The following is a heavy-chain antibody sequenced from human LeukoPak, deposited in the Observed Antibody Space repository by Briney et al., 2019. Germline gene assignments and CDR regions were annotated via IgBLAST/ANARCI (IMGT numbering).Heavy chain of an antibody. J-gene: IGHJ4*02. V-gene: IGHV4-39*07. Sequence: SETLSLTCTVSGGSISSSSYYWGWIRQPPGKGLEWIGSIYYSGSTYYNPSLKSRVTISVDTSKNQFSLNLSSVTAADTAVYYCVRGFDYAFYDWGQGTLVTVSS. CDR2: IYYSGST. CDR1: GGSISSSSYY. CDR3: VRGFDYAFYD. D-gene: IGHD4-17*01.